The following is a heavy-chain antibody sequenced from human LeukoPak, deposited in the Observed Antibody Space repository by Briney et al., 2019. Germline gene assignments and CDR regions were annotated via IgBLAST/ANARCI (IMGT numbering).Heavy chain of an antibody. CDR2: ISGSGGST. Sequence: PGGSLRLSCAASEFIFSSYAMSWVRQAPGKGLEWVSTISGSGGSTYYADSVKGRFTISRDNSKNTVYLQMNSLGAEDTAVYYCAKDRSCTNDVCHGDFDYWGQGTLVTVSS. CDR1: EFIFSSYA. V-gene: IGHV3-23*01. D-gene: IGHD2-8*01. J-gene: IGHJ4*02. CDR3: AKDRSCTNDVCHGDFDY.